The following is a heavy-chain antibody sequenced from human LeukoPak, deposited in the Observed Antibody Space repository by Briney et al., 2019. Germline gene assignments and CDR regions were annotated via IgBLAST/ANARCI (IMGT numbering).Heavy chain of an antibody. V-gene: IGHV3-7*03. CDR1: GFTFSSYE. D-gene: IGHD6-13*01. Sequence: GGSLRLSCAASGFTFSSYEMNWVRQAPGKGLEWVANIKQDGSEKHYVDSVKGRFTISRDNAKNSLYLQMSSLRVEDTALYYCARDPGIAVAGTVGHFDFWGQGTLVTVSS. CDR2: IKQDGSEK. J-gene: IGHJ4*02. CDR3: ARDPGIAVAGTVGHFDF.